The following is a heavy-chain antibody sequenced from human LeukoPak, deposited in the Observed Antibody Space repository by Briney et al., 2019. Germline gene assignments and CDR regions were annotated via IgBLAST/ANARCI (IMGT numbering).Heavy chain of an antibody. J-gene: IGHJ5*02. CDR2: IYYSETT. CDR1: GGSISSRGYY. D-gene: IGHD6-13*01. Sequence: SETLSLTCTVSGGSISSRGYYWSWIRQHPGKGLEWIGFIYYSETTHYNPSLKSRATISVDTSKNHFSLKLISVTDADTAMYYCARGTGGAAAADFDPWGQGTLVTVSS. CDR3: ARGTGGAAAADFDP. V-gene: IGHV4-31*03.